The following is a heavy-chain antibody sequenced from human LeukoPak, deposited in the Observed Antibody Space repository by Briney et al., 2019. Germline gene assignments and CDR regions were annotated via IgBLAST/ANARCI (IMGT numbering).Heavy chain of an antibody. J-gene: IGHJ5*02. CDR2: IYPGDSDT. V-gene: IGHV5-51*01. D-gene: IGHD1-1*01. CDR3: ARRGWLLETPFDP. CDR1: GYSFTSYW. Sequence: GESLKISCKGSGYSFTSYWTGWVRQMPGKGLEWMGIIYPGDSDTRYSPSFQGQVTISADKSISTAYLQWSSLKASDTAIYYCARRGWLLETPFDPWGQGTPVTVSS.